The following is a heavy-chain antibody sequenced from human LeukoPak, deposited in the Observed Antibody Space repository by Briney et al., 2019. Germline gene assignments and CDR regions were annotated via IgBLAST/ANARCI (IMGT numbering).Heavy chain of an antibody. Sequence: ASVKVSCKASGGTFISYAISWVRQAPGQGLEWMGWINAGNGNTKYSQKFQGRVIITWDTSASTAYMELSSLRSEDTAVYYCARGFDSSGYWFDPWGQGTLVTVSS. V-gene: IGHV1-3*01. CDR1: GGTFISYA. J-gene: IGHJ5*02. D-gene: IGHD6-19*01. CDR2: INAGNGNT. CDR3: ARGFDSSGYWFDP.